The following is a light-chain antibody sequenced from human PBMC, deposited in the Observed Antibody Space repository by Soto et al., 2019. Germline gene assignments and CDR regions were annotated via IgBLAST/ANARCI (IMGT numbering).Light chain of an antibody. CDR1: QDISNY. CDR2: DAS. Sequence: DIQMPQSPSSLSASVGAMVPLTCRASQDISNYLNWYQQKPGKAPKVRIFDASNLETGVPSRFSGSGSGTDFTFTISSLQPEDIATYYCQHFDNLPPFTFGQGTRREIK. J-gene: IGKJ5*01. CDR3: QHFDNLPPFT. V-gene: IGKV1-33*01.